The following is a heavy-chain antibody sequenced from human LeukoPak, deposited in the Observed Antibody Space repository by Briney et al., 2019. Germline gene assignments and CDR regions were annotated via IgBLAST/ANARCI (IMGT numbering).Heavy chain of an antibody. CDR1: GGSISSYY. D-gene: IGHD2-2*01. J-gene: IGHJ4*02. CDR2: IYYSGST. CDR3: ARLPSSTSCYSDY. V-gene: IGHV4-59*01. Sequence: SETLSLTCTVSGGSISSYYWSWIRQPPGKGLEWIGYIYYSGSTNYNPSLKSRVTISVDTSKNQFSLKLSSVTAAGTAVYYCARLPSSTSCYSDYWGQGTLVTVSS.